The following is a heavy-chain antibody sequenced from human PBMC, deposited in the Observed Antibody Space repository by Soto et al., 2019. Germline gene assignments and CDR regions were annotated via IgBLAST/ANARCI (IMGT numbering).Heavy chain of an antibody. J-gene: IGHJ5*02. Sequence: RSQTLSLTCAISGDSVSSNSAAWNWIRQSPSRGLEWLGRTYYRSKWYNDYAVSVKSRITINPDTSKNQFSLQLNSVTPEDTAVYYCARYYDILTGYYSAWWFDPWGQGTLVTVSS. D-gene: IGHD3-9*01. CDR3: ARYYDILTGYYSAWWFDP. V-gene: IGHV6-1*01. CDR1: GDSVSSNSAA. CDR2: TYYRSKWYN.